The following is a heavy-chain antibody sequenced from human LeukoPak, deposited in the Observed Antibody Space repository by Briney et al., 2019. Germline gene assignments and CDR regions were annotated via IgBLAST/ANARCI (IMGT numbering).Heavy chain of an antibody. CDR3: AVHYDSSGYYLDY. J-gene: IGHJ4*02. V-gene: IGHV4-34*01. D-gene: IGHD3-22*01. CDR1: GGSFSGYY. Sequence: SETLSLTCAVYGGSFSGYYWSRIRQPPGKGLEWIGEINHSGSTNYNPSLKSRVTISVDTSKNQFSLKLSSVTAADTAVYYCAVHYDSSGYYLDYWGQGTLVTVSS. CDR2: INHSGST.